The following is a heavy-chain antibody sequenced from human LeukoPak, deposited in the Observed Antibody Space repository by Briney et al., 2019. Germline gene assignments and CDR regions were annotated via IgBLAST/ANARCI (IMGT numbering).Heavy chain of an antibody. CDR2: INPNSGGT. CDR3: ARDIAAAVHYYGMDV. J-gene: IGHJ6*04. V-gene: IGHV1-2*04. D-gene: IGHD6-13*01. Sequence: ASVKVSCKASGYTFTGYYMLWVRQAPGQGLEWMGWINPNSGGTNYAQKFQGWVTMTRDTSISAAYMELSRLRSDDTAVYYCARDIAAAVHYYGMDVWGKGTTVTVSS. CDR1: GYTFTGYY.